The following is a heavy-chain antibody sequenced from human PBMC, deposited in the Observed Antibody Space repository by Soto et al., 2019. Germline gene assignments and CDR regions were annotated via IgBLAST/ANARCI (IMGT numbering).Heavy chain of an antibody. CDR2: FDPEDGET. D-gene: IGHD1-1*01. Sequence: GASVKLSCKVSGYTLTELSMHWVRQAPGKGLEWMGGFDPEDGETIYAQKFQGRVTMTEDTSTDTAYMELSSLRSEDTAVYYCATAIRPFDAFDIWGQGTMVTVSS. J-gene: IGHJ3*02. V-gene: IGHV1-24*01. CDR1: GYTLTELS. CDR3: ATAIRPFDAFDI.